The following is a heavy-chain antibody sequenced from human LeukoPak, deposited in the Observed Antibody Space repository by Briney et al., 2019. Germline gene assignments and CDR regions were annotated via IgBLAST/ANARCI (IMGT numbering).Heavy chain of an antibody. J-gene: IGHJ6*04. CDR1: GGSISSSKW. V-gene: IGHV4-4*02. CDR2: NYHNGGT. Sequence: SGAPSPPLAVSGGSISSSKWWGWGRPPPRKGGGGGGGNYHNGGTNYNPSLKSRVTISVDKSKNQFSLKLSSVTAADTAVYYCASSFHCSSTSCYNYYYYGMDVWGKGTTVTVSS. CDR3: ASSFHCSSTSCYNYYYYGMDV. D-gene: IGHD2-2*02.